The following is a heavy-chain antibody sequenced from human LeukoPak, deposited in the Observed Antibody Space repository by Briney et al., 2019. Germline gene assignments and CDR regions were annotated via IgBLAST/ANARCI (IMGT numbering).Heavy chain of an antibody. V-gene: IGHV4-59*01. Sequence: SETLSLTCTVSGGSISSYYLSWVRQPPGKGLEWIGDIYYSGSTNYNPSLKSRVTISVDTSKNQFFLILNSVTAADTAVYYCARGYSGSYSYFDHWGQGTLVTVSS. CDR2: IYYSGST. CDR3: ARGYSGSYSYFDH. J-gene: IGHJ4*02. D-gene: IGHD1-26*01. CDR1: GGSISSYY.